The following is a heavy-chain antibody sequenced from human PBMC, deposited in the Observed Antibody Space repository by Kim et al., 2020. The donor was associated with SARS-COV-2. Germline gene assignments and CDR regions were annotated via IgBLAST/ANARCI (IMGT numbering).Heavy chain of an antibody. CDR2: GST. Sequence: GSTYYADSVKGRFTISRDNSKNTLYLQMNSLRAEDTAVYYCARDRSSSDWGQGTLVTVSS. D-gene: IGHD6-13*01. J-gene: IGHJ4*02. V-gene: IGHV3-66*01. CDR3: ARDRSSSD.